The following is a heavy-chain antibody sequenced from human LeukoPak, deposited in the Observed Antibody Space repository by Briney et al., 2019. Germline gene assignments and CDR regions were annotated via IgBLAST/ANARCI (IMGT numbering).Heavy chain of an antibody. J-gene: IGHJ4*02. V-gene: IGHV5-51*01. CDR1: GYSFTSYW. Sequence: GEALKISCKGSGYSFTSYWIGWVRQMPGKGLEWMGIIYPGDSDTRYSPSFQGQVTISADKSISTAYLQWSSLRASDTAMYYCARMGSGYYYVEGDLGDYWGQGTLVTVSS. CDR2: IYPGDSDT. CDR3: ARMGSGYYYVEGDLGDY. D-gene: IGHD3-22*01.